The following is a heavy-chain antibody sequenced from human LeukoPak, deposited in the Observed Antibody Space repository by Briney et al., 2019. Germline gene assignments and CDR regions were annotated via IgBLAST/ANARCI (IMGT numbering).Heavy chain of an antibody. J-gene: IGHJ4*02. CDR3: ARVIPLGYCSSTSCFDNDY. V-gene: IGHV1-69*05. D-gene: IGHD2-2*01. Sequence: GASVKVSCKASGGTFSNYAISWVRQAPGQGLEWMGRIIPIFGTTNYAQKFQGRVTMTTDTSTSTAYMELRSLRSDDTAVYYCARVIPLGYCSSTSCFDNDYWGQGTLVTVSS. CDR1: GGTFSNYA. CDR2: IIPIFGTT.